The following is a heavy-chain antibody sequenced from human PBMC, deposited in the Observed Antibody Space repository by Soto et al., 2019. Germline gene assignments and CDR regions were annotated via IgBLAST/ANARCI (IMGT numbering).Heavy chain of an antibody. J-gene: IGHJ4*02. V-gene: IGHV3-23*01. CDR1: GFTFSSYA. D-gene: IGHD1-26*01. CDR3: AKETSKSLIVGATLDY. CDR2: ISGSGGST. Sequence: PGGSLRLSCAASGFTFSSYAMSWVRQAPGKGLEWVSAISGSGGSTYYADSVKGRFTISRDNSKNTLYLQMNSLRAEDTAVYYCAKETSKSLIVGATLDYWGQGTLVTVSS.